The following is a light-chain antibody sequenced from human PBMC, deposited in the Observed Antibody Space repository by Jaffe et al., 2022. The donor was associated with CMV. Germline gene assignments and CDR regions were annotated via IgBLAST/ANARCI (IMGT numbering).Light chain of an antibody. V-gene: IGKV1-5*03. Sequence: DIQMTQTPSTLSASVGDRVTITCRASQSIITWLAWFQQRPGKAPNLLIYRASTLESGVPSRFSGSGSETEFTLTISSLQPDDFATYYCQQYRSYPETFGQGTKVEIK. J-gene: IGKJ1*01. CDR1: QSIITW. CDR3: QQYRSYPET. CDR2: RAS.